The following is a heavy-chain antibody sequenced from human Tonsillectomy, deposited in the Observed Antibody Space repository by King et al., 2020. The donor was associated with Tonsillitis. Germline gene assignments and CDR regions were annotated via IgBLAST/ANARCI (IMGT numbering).Heavy chain of an antibody. J-gene: IGHJ4*02. V-gene: IGHV3-48*04. Sequence: EVQLVESGGGLVQPGGSLRLSCAASGFTFSSYSMNWVRQAPGKGLEWVSYISSSSRTIYYADSVKGRFTISRDNAKNSLYLQMNSLRAEDTAVYYCARDLFPDYGGMSAYWGQGTLVTVSS. CDR3: ARDLFPDYGGMSAY. CDR1: GFTFSSYS. D-gene: IGHD4-23*01. CDR2: ISSSSRTI.